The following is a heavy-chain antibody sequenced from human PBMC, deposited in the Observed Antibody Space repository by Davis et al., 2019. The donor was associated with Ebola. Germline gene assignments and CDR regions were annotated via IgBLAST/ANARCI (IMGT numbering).Heavy chain of an antibody. J-gene: IGHJ3*02. D-gene: IGHD3-22*01. CDR1: GGSIRSSSYY. V-gene: IGHV4-39*07. CDR3: ARESYYYDSSGYYRGAFDI. Sequence: SETLSLTCTVSGGSIRSSSYYWGWIRRPPGKGLEWIGSIYYSGSTNYNPSLKSRVTISVDTSKNQFSLKLSSVTAADTAVYYCARESYYYDSSGYYRGAFDIWGQGTMVTVSS. CDR2: IYYSGST.